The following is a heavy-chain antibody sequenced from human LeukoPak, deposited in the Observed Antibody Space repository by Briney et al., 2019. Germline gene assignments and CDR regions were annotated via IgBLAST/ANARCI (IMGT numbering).Heavy chain of an antibody. CDR3: ARSFSGYDGFDY. D-gene: IGHD5-12*01. Sequence: SETLSLTCSVSGDSIDSYYWSWIRQPPGKGLEWISYIFYNGGTNYNPSLKSRVTTSVDTSKNLFSLKLKSLTAADTAVYYCARSFSGYDGFDYWGQGTLVTVSS. CDR1: GDSIDSYY. J-gene: IGHJ4*02. V-gene: IGHV4-59*08. CDR2: IFYNGGT.